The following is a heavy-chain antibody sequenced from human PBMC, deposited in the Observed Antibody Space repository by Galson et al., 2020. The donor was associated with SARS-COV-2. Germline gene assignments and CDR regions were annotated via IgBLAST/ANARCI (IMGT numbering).Heavy chain of an antibody. CDR3: ARDEGYTSGWAVGGRD. CDR1: GYSINSGYF. Sequence: SETLSLTCTVSGYSINSGYFWGWIRQPPGKGLEWIGSIFHSGSTFYNPSLESRVTISRDTSKNQFSLKLTSVTDADTAVYYCARDEGYTSGWAVGGRDWGQGTLVTVSS. V-gene: IGHV4-38-2*02. J-gene: IGHJ4*02. D-gene: IGHD6-19*01. CDR2: IFHSGST.